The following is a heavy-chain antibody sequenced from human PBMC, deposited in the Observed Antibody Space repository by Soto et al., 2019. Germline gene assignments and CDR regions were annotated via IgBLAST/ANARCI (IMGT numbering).Heavy chain of an antibody. D-gene: IGHD1-7*01. J-gene: IGHJ4*02. V-gene: IGHV3-23*01. CDR2: ISVSGSST. CDR1: GFTFNSYG. Sequence: EVQVLESGGGLVQPGGSLRLSCAASGFTFNSYGMSWVRQAPGKGLEWVSGISVSGSSTYYADSVKGRFTISRDNSKNTLYLQTNILRAEDTAVYYCTRTLGFFDYWGQGTLVTVSS. CDR3: TRTLGFFDY.